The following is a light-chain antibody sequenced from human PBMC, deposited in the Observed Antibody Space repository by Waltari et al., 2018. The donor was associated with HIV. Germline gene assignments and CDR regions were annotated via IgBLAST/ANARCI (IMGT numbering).Light chain of an antibody. CDR2: NGS. CDR1: SSDVGRYNF. Sequence: QSALTQSASVSGSPGQSITISCTGTSSDVGRYNFVSWYQQHPAKAPKLAIYNGSNRPSGVSNRFSGSKSGNTASLTISGLQAEDEAEYYCSSYTSSNTVIFGGGTRVTVL. V-gene: IGLV2-14*01. J-gene: IGLJ2*01. CDR3: SSYTSSNTVI.